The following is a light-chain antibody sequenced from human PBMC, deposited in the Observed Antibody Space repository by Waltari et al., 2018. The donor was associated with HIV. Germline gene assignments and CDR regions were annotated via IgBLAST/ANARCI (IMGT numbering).Light chain of an antibody. V-gene: IGLV2-8*01. J-gene: IGLJ2*01. CDR3: VSYTEKDTFLL. CDR2: AVT. Sequence: QSALTQPPPASGSPGQSVAISCTGSSNDIGPYTFASWYQHHPGKAPKLLIYAVTRRPPGIPDRFSGTKAGYTASLTVSDLQVEDEADYYCVSYTEKDTFLLFGGGTKLAV. CDR1: SNDIGPYTF.